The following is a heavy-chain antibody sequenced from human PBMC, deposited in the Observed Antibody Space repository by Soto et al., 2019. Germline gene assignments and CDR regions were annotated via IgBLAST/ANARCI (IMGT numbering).Heavy chain of an antibody. J-gene: IGHJ6*03. V-gene: IGHV1-8*01. Sequence: QVQLVQSGPEVKKPGASVKVSCKASGYTFINYDINWVRQATGQGLEWMGWMNPNTGNTVYAQKFQGRVTMTRNTSITTAYMELSSLTSEDTAVYYCTRARRESGGSSYYMDVWGKGTTVTVSS. D-gene: IGHD3-10*01. CDR3: TRARRESGGSSYYMDV. CDR1: GYTFINYD. CDR2: MNPNTGNT.